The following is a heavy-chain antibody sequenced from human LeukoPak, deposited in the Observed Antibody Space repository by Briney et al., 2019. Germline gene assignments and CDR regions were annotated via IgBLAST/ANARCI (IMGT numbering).Heavy chain of an antibody. J-gene: IGHJ4*02. V-gene: IGHV4-38-2*02. CDR1: GYSISSGYY. D-gene: IGHD3-10*01. Sequence: PSETLSLTCTVSGYSISSGYYWGWIRQPPGKGLEWIGSIYHSGSTYYNPSLKSRVTISVDTSKNQFSLKLSSVTAADTAVYYCARGLPYYYGSGTYYFTRFDYWGQGTLVTVSS. CDR2: IYHSGST. CDR3: ARGLPYYYGSGTYYFTRFDY.